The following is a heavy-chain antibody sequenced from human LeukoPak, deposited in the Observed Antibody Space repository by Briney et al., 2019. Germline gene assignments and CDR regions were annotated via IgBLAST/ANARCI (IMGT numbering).Heavy chain of an antibody. Sequence: ASVKVSCKASGYTFTSYAMHWVRQAPGQRLEWMGWINAGNGNTRYSQKFQGRVTITRDTSASTAYMELSSLRSEDTAVYSCARGVATNRYYFDYWGQGTLVTVSS. CDR3: ARGVATNRYYFDY. V-gene: IGHV1-3*01. CDR1: GYTFTSYA. D-gene: IGHD5-12*01. CDR2: INAGNGNT. J-gene: IGHJ4*02.